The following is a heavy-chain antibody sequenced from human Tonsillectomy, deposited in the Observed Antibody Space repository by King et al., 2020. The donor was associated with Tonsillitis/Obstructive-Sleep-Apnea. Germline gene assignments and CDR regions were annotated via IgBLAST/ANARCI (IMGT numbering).Heavy chain of an antibody. CDR1: GYTFTIYA. V-gene: IGHV7-4-1*02. CDR2: ISTNTGNP. J-gene: IGHJ3*02. D-gene: IGHD2-15*01. Sequence: VKLVESGSELKNPGASVKVSCKASGYTFTIYAMNWVRQAPGQGLEWMGWISTNTGNPTYAQDFTGRFVFSLDTSVSTAYLQISSLKAEDTAVYYCARRYCSGGRCYYDAFDIWGQGTMVTVSS. CDR3: ARRYCSGGRCYYDAFDI.